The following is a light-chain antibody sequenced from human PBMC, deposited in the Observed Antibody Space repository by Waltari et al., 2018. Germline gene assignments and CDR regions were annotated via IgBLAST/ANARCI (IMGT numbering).Light chain of an antibody. Sequence: QSALTQPASVSGSPGQSITISCTGTSSDVGAYNYVSWYQQHPGKAPKLMIFDVSNRPSGVSNRFSVSKSGNTASLPISGLQAEDEAGYYCSSYISSSTLELFGGGTSLTVL. CDR2: DVS. CDR3: SSYISSSTLEL. J-gene: IGLJ2*01. CDR1: SSDVGAYNY. V-gene: IGLV2-14*03.